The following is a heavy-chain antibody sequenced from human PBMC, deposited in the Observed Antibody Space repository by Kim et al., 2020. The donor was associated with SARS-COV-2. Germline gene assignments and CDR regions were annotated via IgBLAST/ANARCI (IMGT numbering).Heavy chain of an antibody. J-gene: IGHJ4*02. CDR1: GYSFTSYG. Sequence: ASVKVSCKASGYSFTSYGMNWVRLAPGHGLEWMGWINTNTGSPTYARDFAGRFVFSVDTSVSTAYLEITSLKADDTAVYFFARANSYYGSGSFYYWGQGTLVTVSS. CDR3: ARANSYYGSGSFYY. CDR2: INTNTGSP. V-gene: IGHV7-4-1*02. D-gene: IGHD3-10*01.